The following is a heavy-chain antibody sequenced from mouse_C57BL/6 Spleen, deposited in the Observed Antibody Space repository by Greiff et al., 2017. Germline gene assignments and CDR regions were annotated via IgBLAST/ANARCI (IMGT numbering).Heavy chain of an antibody. CDR1: GYAFSSSW. J-gene: IGHJ3*01. CDR3: ARRAYDYDEGFAY. D-gene: IGHD2-4*01. V-gene: IGHV1-82*01. Sequence: VKLQESGPELVKPGASVKISCKASGYAFSSSWMNWVKQRPGKGLEWIGRIYPGDGDTNYNGKFKGKATLTADKSSSTAYMQLSSLTSEDSAVYFCARRAYDYDEGFAYWGQGTLVTVSA. CDR2: IYPGDGDT.